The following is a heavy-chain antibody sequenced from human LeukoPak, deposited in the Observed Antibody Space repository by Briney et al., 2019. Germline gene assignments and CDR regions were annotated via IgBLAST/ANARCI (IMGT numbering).Heavy chain of an antibody. V-gene: IGHV1-69*06. J-gene: IGHJ6*04. CDR1: GGTFSSYA. CDR2: IIPIFGTA. CDR3: ARAVMRDSVVVVADTYYYGMDV. Sequence: ASVKVSCKASGGTFSSYAISWVRQAPGQGLEWMGGIIPIFGTANYAQTFQGRVTITADKSTSTAYMELSSLRSEDTAVYYCARAVMRDSVVVVADTYYYGMDVWGKGTTVTVSS. D-gene: IGHD2-15*01.